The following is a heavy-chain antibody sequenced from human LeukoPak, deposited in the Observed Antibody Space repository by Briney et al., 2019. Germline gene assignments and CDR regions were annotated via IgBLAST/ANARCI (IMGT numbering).Heavy chain of an antibody. D-gene: IGHD3-10*01. Sequence: GGSLRLSCAASGFTVSSNYMSWVRQAPGKGLEWVSVIYSDGTIYYADSVQGRFTISRDNSKNTLYLQMNSLRDEDTAVYYCAREILTMVRGALQSFFDYWGQGTLVTVSS. CDR1: GFTVSSNY. CDR2: IYSDGTI. J-gene: IGHJ4*02. CDR3: AREILTMVRGALQSFFDY. V-gene: IGHV3-53*01.